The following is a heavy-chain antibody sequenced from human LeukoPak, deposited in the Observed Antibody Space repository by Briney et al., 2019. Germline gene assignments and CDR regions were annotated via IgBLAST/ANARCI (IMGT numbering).Heavy chain of an antibody. J-gene: IGHJ4*02. CDR1: GFTFSSYS. V-gene: IGHV3-21*01. CDR3: ARSDGDLYFDY. Sequence: SGGSLRLSCAASGFTFSSYSMNWVRQAPGKGLEWVSSISSSSSYIYYADSVKGRFTISRDNAKNSPYLQMNSLRAEDTAVYYCARSDGDLYFDYWGQGTLVTVSS. D-gene: IGHD4-17*01. CDR2: ISSSSSYI.